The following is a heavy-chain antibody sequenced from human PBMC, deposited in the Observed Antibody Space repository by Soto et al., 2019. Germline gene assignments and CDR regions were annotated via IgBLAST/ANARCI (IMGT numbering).Heavy chain of an antibody. V-gene: IGHV4-61*08. Sequence: SETLSLTCTVSGGSISSGGYYWSWLRQPPGKGLEWIGYIYDSGSTVYNPSLKSRVTISVDRPNNQFSLRLRSVTAADTAIYYCAGDIRSGSYRFDYWGQGTLVTVSS. CDR1: GGSISSGGYY. D-gene: IGHD1-26*01. CDR2: IYDSGST. CDR3: AGDIRSGSYRFDY. J-gene: IGHJ4*02.